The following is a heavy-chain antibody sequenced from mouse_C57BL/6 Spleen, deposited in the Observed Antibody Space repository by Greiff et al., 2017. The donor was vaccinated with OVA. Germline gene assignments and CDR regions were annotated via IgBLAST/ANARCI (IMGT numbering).Heavy chain of an antibody. Sequence: VQLQQPGAELVRPGSSVKLSCKASGYTFTSYWMHWVKQRPIQGLEWIGNIDPSDSETHYNQKFRDKATLTVDKSSSTAYMQLSSLTSEDSAVYYCAIGYYGTWFAYWGQGTLVTVSA. D-gene: IGHD1-1*01. J-gene: IGHJ3*01. CDR3: AIGYYGTWFAY. V-gene: IGHV1-52*01. CDR1: GYTFTSYW. CDR2: IDPSDSET.